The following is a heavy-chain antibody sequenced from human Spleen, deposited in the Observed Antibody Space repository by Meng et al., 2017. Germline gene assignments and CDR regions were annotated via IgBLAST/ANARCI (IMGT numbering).Heavy chain of an antibody. CDR2: IYSGGST. CDR3: ARGVMGGSGSYWDYYYYGMDV. V-gene: IGHV3-66*02. CDR1: GFSFSSYA. J-gene: IGHJ6*02. D-gene: IGHD3-10*01. Sequence: GESLKISCAASGFSFSSYAMSWVRHAPGKGLEWVSVIYSGGSTYYADSVKGRFTISRDNSKNTLYLQMNSLRAEDTAVYYCARGVMGGSGSYWDYYYYGMDVWGQGTTVTVSS.